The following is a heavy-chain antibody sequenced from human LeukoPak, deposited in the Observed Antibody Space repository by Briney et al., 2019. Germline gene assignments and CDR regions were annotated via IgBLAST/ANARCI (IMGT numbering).Heavy chain of an antibody. CDR3: AREKRDGYGNDAFDI. J-gene: IGHJ3*02. CDR2: IYYSGST. D-gene: IGHD5-24*01. V-gene: IGHV4-59*01. Sequence: SETLSLTCTVSGGSISSYYWSWIRQPPGKGLEWIGYIYYSGSTNYNPSLKSRVTISVDTSKNQFSLKLSSVTAADTAVCYYAREKRDGYGNDAFDIWGQGTMVTVSS. CDR1: GGSISSYY.